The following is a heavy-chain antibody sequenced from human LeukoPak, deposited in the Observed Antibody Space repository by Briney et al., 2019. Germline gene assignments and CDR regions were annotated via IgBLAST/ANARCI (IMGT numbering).Heavy chain of an antibody. CDR1: GFTFSRHW. J-gene: IGHJ4*02. Sequence: PGGSLRLSCAASGFTFSRHWMHWVRQGPGKGLEWVSRIKSDGSETQYADSVKGRFTISRDNAHNTLYLQMTSLRPEDTAVYYCARVMSYFDLWGQGALVTASS. CDR2: IKSDGSET. CDR3: ARVMSYFDL. V-gene: IGHV3-74*01.